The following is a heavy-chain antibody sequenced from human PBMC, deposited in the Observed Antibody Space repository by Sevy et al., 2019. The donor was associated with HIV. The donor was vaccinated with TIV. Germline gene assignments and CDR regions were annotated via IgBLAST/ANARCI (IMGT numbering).Heavy chain of an antibody. J-gene: IGHJ4*02. Sequence: GGSLRLSCAASGLTFSSYAMHWVRQAPGKGLEWVAVISYDGSNKYYADSVKGRFTISRDNSKNTLYLQMNSLRAEDTAVYYCARTYYYGSGSQDYWGQGTLVTVSS. CDR3: ARTYYYGSGSQDY. V-gene: IGHV3-30-3*01. CDR2: ISYDGSNK. D-gene: IGHD3-10*01. CDR1: GLTFSSYA.